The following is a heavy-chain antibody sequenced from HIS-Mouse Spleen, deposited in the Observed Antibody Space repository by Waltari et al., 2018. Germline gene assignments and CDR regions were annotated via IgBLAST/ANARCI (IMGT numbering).Heavy chain of an antibody. CDR1: GFTLTSNG. D-gene: IGHD1-26*01. V-gene: IGHV3-30*18. Sequence: QVQLVESGGGVVQPGRSLRRSCAASGFTLTSNGLQWVRQAPGKVLEWVAVISYDGSNKYYADSVKCRFTISRDNSKSTLYLQMNSLRAEDTAVYYCAKSSREYFDYWGQGTLVTVSS. J-gene: IGHJ4*02. CDR3: AKSSREYFDY. CDR2: ISYDGSNK.